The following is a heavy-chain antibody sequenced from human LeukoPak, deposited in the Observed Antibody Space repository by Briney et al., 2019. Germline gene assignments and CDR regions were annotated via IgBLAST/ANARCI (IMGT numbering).Heavy chain of an antibody. D-gene: IGHD3-16*02. CDR1: GYVFTNSG. Sequence: ASVKVSCKASGYVFTNSGLFWVRQAPGQGLEWMGWIRGDNRNTKYAEKFQGRVTMTTDTDTSTTTAYMELRSLRSDDTAVYYCARYRLPDYYYYYFMDVWGSGTTVTVSS. J-gene: IGHJ6*03. V-gene: IGHV1-18*01. CDR2: IRGDNRNT. CDR3: ARYRLPDYYYYYFMDV.